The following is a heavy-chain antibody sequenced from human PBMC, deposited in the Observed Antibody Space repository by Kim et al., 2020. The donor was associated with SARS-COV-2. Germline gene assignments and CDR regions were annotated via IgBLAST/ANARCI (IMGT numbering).Heavy chain of an antibody. D-gene: IGHD5-12*01. CDR2: IYYTGNT. CDR3: ARVERGYSGYDTTPYYFDY. CDR1: GGSISRGGYY. J-gene: IGHJ4*02. Sequence: SETLSLTCTVSGGSISRGGYYWSWIRQHPGKGLEWIGYIYYTGNTYYNPSLKSRITISVDTSENQFSLRLSSVTAADTAVYYCARVERGYSGYDTTPYYFDYWGQGTLVTVSS. V-gene: IGHV4-31*03.